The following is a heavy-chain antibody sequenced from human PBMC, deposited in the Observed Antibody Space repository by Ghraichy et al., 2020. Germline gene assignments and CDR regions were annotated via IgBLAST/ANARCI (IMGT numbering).Heavy chain of an antibody. D-gene: IGHD6-19*01. CDR2: ISGGATTT. CDR3: AKAYNSVWYSLAPHAFNI. V-gene: IGHV3-23*01. Sequence: GGSLRLSCAASGFSFSNYAMDWVRLAPGKGLEWVSAISGGATTTHYADSVKGRFTISRDNSKNTLYLQMNSLRAEDTAIYYCAKAYNSVWYSLAPHAFNIWGQGTMVTVSS. CDR1: GFSFSNYA. J-gene: IGHJ3*02.